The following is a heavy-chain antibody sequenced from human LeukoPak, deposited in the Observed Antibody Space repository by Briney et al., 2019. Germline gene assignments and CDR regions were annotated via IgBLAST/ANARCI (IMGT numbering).Heavy chain of an antibody. Sequence: PGGSLRLSSAASGFTFSSYGMHWVRQAPGKGLEWVAVIWYGGSNKYYADSVKGRFTISRDNSKNTLYLQMSSLRAEDTAVYYCAKGRPYYFDYWGQGTLVTVSS. J-gene: IGHJ4*02. CDR2: IWYGGSNK. CDR1: GFTFSSYG. CDR3: AKGRPYYFDY. V-gene: IGHV3-30*02.